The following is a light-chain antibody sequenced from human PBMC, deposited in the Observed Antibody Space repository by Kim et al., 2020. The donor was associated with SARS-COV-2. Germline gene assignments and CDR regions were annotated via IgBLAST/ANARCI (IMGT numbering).Light chain of an antibody. CDR1: QTVLYNSNNKNY. J-gene: IGKJ2*03. CDR3: QQYYSTPPS. V-gene: IGKV4-1*01. CDR2: WAS. Sequence: DIVMTQSPDSLAVSLVERATLNCKSSQTVLYNSNNKNYLAWYQQKPGQAPKLLIYWASIRESGVSDRFSGSGSETDFTLTISSLQAEDVAVYYCQQYYSTPPSFGQETKLEI.